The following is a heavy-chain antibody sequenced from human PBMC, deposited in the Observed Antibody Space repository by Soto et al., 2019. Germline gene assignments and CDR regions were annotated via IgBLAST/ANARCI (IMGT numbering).Heavy chain of an antibody. Sequence: QVQLVQSGAEEKKPGASVKVSCKASGYSFTSYAIHWMRQAPGQRLEWMGWINAGNGNTKDPQKFQGRVTFTRDTSASTVYMEVSSLRSEDTAVYYCARAAYYYEISGYYPGDYWGQGTLVTVSS. D-gene: IGHD3-22*01. CDR2: INAGNGNT. V-gene: IGHV1-3*05. J-gene: IGHJ4*02. CDR1: GYSFTSYA. CDR3: ARAAYYYEISGYYPGDY.